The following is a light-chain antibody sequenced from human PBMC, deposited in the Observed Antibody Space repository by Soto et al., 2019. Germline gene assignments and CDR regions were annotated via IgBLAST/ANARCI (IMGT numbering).Light chain of an antibody. CDR2: AAS. CDR1: QGIRND. CDR3: QQYNSYS. Sequence: IRMTQSPSSLSASVGDRVTITCRASQGIRNDLGWYQQKPGKAPKRLIYAASSLQSGVPSRFSGSGSGTDFALTITSLQAEDFATYYCQQYNSYSFGQGTKVAIK. J-gene: IGKJ1*01. V-gene: IGKV1-17*01.